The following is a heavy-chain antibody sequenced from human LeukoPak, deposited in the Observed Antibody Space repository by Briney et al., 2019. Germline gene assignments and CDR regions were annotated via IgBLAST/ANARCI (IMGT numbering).Heavy chain of an antibody. J-gene: IGHJ5*02. V-gene: IGHV1-2*02. D-gene: IGHD2-15*01. CDR3: ARGSCSGGSCYSWWFDP. CDR1: GYTFTGYY. CDR2: INPNSGGT. Sequence: EASVKVSCKASGYTFTGYYMHWVRQAPGQGLEWMGWINPNSGGTNYAQKFQGRVTMTRDTSISTAYMELSRLRSDDTAVYYCARGSCSGGSCYSWWFDPWGQGTLVTVSS.